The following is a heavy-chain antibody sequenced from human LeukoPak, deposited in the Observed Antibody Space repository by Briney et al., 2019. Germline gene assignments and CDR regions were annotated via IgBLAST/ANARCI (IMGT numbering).Heavy chain of an antibody. J-gene: IGHJ4*02. CDR3: AGDRGAVGSFDY. D-gene: IGHD6-19*01. Sequence: PGGSLRLSCAASGFTFSSYWMHWVRQAPGKGLVWVSRSNTDGSSTIYADSVKGRFTISKENAKNTLYLQMSSLRAQDTAVYYWAGDRGAVGSFDYRGQGALVTVSS. V-gene: IGHV3-74*01. CDR1: GFTFSSYW. CDR2: SNTDGSST.